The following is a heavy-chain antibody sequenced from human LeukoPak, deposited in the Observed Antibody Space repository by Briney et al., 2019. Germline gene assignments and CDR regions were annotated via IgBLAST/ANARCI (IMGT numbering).Heavy chain of an antibody. V-gene: IGHV3-23*01. CDR1: GFTFSDYV. D-gene: IGHD2-15*01. Sequence: GGSLRLSCAASGFTFSDYVMIWVRQAPGKGLEWVSGITASGDRTFYGNSVRGRFTMSRDNSKNTVYLQMNSLRVDDTAVYYCARRDIVVVVSASDYWGQGTLVTVSS. CDR2: ITASGDRT. J-gene: IGHJ4*02. CDR3: ARRDIVVVVSASDY.